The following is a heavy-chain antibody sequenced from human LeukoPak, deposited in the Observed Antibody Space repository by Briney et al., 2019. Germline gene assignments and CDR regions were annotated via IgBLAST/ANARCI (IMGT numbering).Heavy chain of an antibody. D-gene: IGHD5-18*01. V-gene: IGHV3-74*01. Sequence: GGSLRLSCAASGFTFSGYWMHWVRQAPGKGLVWVSRINSDGSSTSYADSVKGRFTISRDNAKNTLYLQMNSLRAEDTAVYYCAREVDTAMGIDAFDIWGQGTMVTVSS. CDR1: GFTFSGYW. J-gene: IGHJ3*02. CDR2: INSDGSST. CDR3: AREVDTAMGIDAFDI.